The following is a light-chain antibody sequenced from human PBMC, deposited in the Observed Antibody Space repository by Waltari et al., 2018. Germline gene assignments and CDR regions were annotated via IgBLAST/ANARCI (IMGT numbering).Light chain of an antibody. Sequence: QSALTQPASVSGSPGQSITISCTGFTINVGSYNLVSWYQKHPGKAPKLLIYEGNRRPSGVSNRFSGSKSDNTASLTLSGLQAEDEADYYCCSNVGSSVFFGGGTKLTVL. CDR1: TINVGSYNL. V-gene: IGLV2-23*03. CDR2: EGN. CDR3: CSNVGSSVF. J-gene: IGLJ2*01.